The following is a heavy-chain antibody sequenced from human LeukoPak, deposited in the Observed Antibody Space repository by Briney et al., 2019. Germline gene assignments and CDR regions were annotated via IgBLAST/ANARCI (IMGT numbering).Heavy chain of an antibody. D-gene: IGHD4-23*01. V-gene: IGHV4-59*01. CDR3: ARATRTTVGFDY. CDR2: IYYSGST. CDR1: GGSISSYY. Sequence: SETLSLTCTVSGGSISSYYWSWIRQPPGKGLEWIGYIYYSGSTNYNPSLKSRVTISVDTSKNQFSLKLSSVTAADTAVYYCARATRTTVGFDYWGQGTLVTVSS. J-gene: IGHJ4*02.